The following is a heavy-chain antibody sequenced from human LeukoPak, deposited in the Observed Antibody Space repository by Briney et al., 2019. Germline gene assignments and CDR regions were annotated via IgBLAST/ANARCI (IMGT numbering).Heavy chain of an antibody. CDR1: GYSFTSYW. V-gene: IGHV5-51*01. CDR3: ARQSVGVVVPAAAFDI. Sequence: GESLKISCKGSGYSFTSYWIVWVRQMPGKGLEWMGIIYPGDSDTRYSPSFQGQVTISADKSISTAYLQWSSLKASDTAMYYCARQSVGVVVPAAAFDIWGQGTMVTVSS. CDR2: IYPGDSDT. J-gene: IGHJ3*02. D-gene: IGHD2-2*01.